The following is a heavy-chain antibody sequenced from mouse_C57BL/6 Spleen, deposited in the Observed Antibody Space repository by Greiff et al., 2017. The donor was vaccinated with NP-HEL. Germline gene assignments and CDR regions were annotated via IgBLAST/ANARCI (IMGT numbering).Heavy chain of an antibody. D-gene: IGHD1-1*01. CDR3: ARYYGSKSWYFDV. CDR1: GFTFSSYA. V-gene: IGHV5-4*03. CDR2: ISDGGSYT. J-gene: IGHJ1*03. Sequence: EVKVVESGGGLVKPGGSLKLSCAASGFTFSSYAMSWVRQTPEKRLEWVATISDGGSYTYYPDNVKGRFTISRDNAKNNLYLQMSHLKSEDTAMYYCARYYGSKSWYFDVWGTGTTVTVSS.